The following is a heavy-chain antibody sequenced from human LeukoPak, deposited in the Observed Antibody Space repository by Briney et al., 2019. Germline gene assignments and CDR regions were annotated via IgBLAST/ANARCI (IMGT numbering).Heavy chain of an antibody. CDR2: IIPLLGVA. D-gene: IGHD5-12*01. V-gene: IGHV1-69*02. CDR3: ARAKGIVTTIAFDY. J-gene: IGHJ4*02. Sequence: SVKVSCKASGGTFSMYTISWVRQAPGQGLEWVGRIIPLLGVADYAQKFQGRVTITADKFTSTAYMDLSSLRSEDTAVYYCARAKGIVTTIAFDYWGQGTLVTVSS. CDR1: GGTFSMYT.